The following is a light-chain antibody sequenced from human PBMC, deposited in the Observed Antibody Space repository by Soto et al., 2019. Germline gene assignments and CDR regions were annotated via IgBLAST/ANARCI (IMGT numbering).Light chain of an antibody. Sequence: QSALTQPASVSGSPGQSITISCTGTSSDVGSYNLVSWYQQHPGKAPKLMIYEVSKRPSGVSNRFSGSKSGNTASLTISGLQAEDVADYYCCSYAGSSTGVFGGGTKVTVL. CDR1: SSDVGSYNL. CDR3: CSYAGSSTGV. J-gene: IGLJ2*01. CDR2: EVS. V-gene: IGLV2-23*02.